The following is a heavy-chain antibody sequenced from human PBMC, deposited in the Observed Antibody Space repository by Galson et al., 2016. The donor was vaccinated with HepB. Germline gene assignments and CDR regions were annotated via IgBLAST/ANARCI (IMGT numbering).Heavy chain of an antibody. V-gene: IGHV3-11*06. Sequence: SLRLSCAASGFTFSDYYMSWIRQAPGKGLEWVSYISRDSTYTNYADSVKGRFTISRDNAKNSLLLQMNTLRAEDTAVYYCAREMSLITILRGVTSSRLHHAIDCWGQGTLVTVSS. CDR3: AREMSLITILRGVTSSRLHHAIDC. CDR1: GFTFSDYY. D-gene: IGHD3-10*01. J-gene: IGHJ4*02. CDR2: ISRDSTYT.